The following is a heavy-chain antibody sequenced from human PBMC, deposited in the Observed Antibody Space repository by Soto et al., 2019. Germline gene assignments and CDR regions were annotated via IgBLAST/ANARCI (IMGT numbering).Heavy chain of an antibody. V-gene: IGHV1-18*01. CDR3: ATTPVSIQLWLPYYGMDV. CDR2: ISAYNGNT. J-gene: IGHJ6*02. Sequence: ASVKVSCKASGYTFTNSGISWVRQAPGQGLEWMGWISAYNGNTNYAQKLQGRVTMTTDTSTSTAYMELRSLRSDDTAVYYCATTPVSIQLWLPYYGMDVWGQGTTVTVSS. CDR1: GYTFTNSG. D-gene: IGHD5-18*01.